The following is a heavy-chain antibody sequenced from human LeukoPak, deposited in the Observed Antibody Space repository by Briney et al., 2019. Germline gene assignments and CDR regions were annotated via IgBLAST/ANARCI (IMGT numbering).Heavy chain of an antibody. J-gene: IGHJ6*03. D-gene: IGHD3-22*01. CDR3: ATLYYYDSSGHQGYMDV. Sequence: SETLSLTCTVSGDSISGYYWGRIRQPPGKGLKWIGYIYYTGTTNYNPSLKSRVTISVDTSKNQFSLKLRSVTAADTAVYYCATLYYYDSSGHQGYMDVWGKGTTVTVSS. CDR2: IYYTGTT. CDR1: GDSISGYY. V-gene: IGHV4-59*01.